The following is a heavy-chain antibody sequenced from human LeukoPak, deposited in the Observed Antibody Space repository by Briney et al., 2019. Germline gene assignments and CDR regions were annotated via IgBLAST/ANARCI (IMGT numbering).Heavy chain of an antibody. D-gene: IGHD3-10*01. CDR1: GYTFTSYY. V-gene: IGHV1-46*01. Sequence: ASVTVSCTASGYTFTSYYIHWVRQAPGQGLEWMGIIDPSAGGTNYAQKFQGRVIMTRDMSTRTVYMELSSLRSEDTAVYYCASLGSGSSPIVDFDHWGQGTQVTVSS. CDR3: ASLGSGSSPIVDFDH. J-gene: IGHJ4*02. CDR2: IDPSAGGT.